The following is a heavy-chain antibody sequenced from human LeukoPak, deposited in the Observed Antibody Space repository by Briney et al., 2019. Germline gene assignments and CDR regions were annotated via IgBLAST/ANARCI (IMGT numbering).Heavy chain of an antibody. V-gene: IGHV1-2*02. J-gene: IGHJ5*02. D-gene: IGHD3-16*01. CDR2: INPKTGAT. CDR3: ARAYEYGWFDP. CDR1: GYTFTDYF. Sequence: ASVKVSCKASGYTFTDYFLHWLRQAPGQGLEWTGWINPKTGATNYAQRFQGRVTMTRDSSITTGNMELNRLTSDDTALYYCARAYEYGWFDPWGQGTLVTVSS.